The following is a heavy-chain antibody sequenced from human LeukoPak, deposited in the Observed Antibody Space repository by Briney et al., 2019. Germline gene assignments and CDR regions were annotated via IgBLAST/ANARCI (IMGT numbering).Heavy chain of an antibody. Sequence: GGSLRLSCAASGFTFSSYWMHWVRQAPGKGLVWVSRINSDGSSTSYVDSVKGRFTISRDNAKNTLYLQMNSLRAEDTAVYYCARGAILGYSYGYDYWGQGTLVTVSS. CDR1: GFTFSSYW. D-gene: IGHD5-18*01. J-gene: IGHJ4*02. V-gene: IGHV3-74*01. CDR3: ARGAILGYSYGYDY. CDR2: INSDGSST.